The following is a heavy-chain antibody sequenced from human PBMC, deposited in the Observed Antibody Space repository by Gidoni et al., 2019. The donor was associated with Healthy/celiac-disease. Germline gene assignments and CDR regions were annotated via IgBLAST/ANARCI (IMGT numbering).Heavy chain of an antibody. V-gene: IGHV3-48*01. J-gene: IGHJ6*02. CDR1: GFTFSSYS. Sequence: EVQLVESGGGLVQPGGSLRLSCAASGFTFSSYSMNWVRQAPGKGLEWVSYISSSSSTIYYADSVKGRFTISRDNAKNSLYLQMNSLRAEDTAVYYCARQYYDSSGYLWYYGMDVWGQGTTVTVSS. CDR3: ARQYYDSSGYLWYYGMDV. D-gene: IGHD3-22*01. CDR2: ISSSSSTI.